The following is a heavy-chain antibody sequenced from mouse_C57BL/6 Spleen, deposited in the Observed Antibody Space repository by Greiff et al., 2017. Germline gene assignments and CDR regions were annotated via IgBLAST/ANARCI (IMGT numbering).Heavy chain of an antibody. CDR2: IDPSDSYT. Sequence: QVQLQQPGAELVMPGASVKLSCKASGYTFTSYWMHWVKQRPGQGLEWIGEIDPSDSYTNYNQKFKGKSTLTVDKSSSTAYMQLSSLTSEDSAVDYCSRDYVSSWFAYWGQGTLVTVSA. CDR1: GYTFTSYW. CDR3: SRDYVSSWFAY. J-gene: IGHJ3*01. V-gene: IGHV1-69*01. D-gene: IGHD2-4*01.